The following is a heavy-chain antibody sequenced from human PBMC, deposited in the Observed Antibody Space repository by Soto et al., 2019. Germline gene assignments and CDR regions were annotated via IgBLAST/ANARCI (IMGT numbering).Heavy chain of an antibody. J-gene: IGHJ3*02. V-gene: IGHV4-59*01. CDR3: ARRTGVDGFDI. CDR2: IYYSGST. Sequence: SETLSLTCTVSGGSISSYYWSWIRQPPGKGLEWIGYIYYSGSTNYNPSLKSRVTISVDTSKNQFSLKLSSVTAADTAVYYCARRTGVDGFDIWGQGTMVTVPS. CDR1: GGSISSYY.